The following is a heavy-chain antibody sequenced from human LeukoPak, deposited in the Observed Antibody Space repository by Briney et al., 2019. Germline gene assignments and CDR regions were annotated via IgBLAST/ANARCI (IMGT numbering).Heavy chain of an antibody. D-gene: IGHD1-1*01. V-gene: IGHV3-74*01. CDR1: GFSFSSYW. CDR2: INSDGSST. J-gene: IGHJ3*02. CDR3: ARGQSFSTTDALDM. Sequence: PGGSLRLSCAASGFSFSSYWLHWVRQAPGKGLVWVLRINSDGSSTSYADSVKGRFTISRDNAKNTLYLQMNSLRAEDTAVYYCARGQSFSTTDALDMWGQGAMVTVSS.